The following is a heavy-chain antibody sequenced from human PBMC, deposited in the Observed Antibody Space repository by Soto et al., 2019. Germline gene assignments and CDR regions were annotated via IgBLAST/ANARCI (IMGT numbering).Heavy chain of an antibody. CDR3: VREGSVTTVTQLYY. V-gene: IGHV3-48*01. Sequence: EVQLVESGGGLVQPGGSLRLSCAASGFTFSSYKMNWVRQAPGKGLEWVSYISSSGSTIYYADSVKGRFTISRANVKNSLYLQMSSMRADDTAVYVCVREGSVTTVTQLYYWGQGTLVSVSS. CDR2: ISSSGSTI. CDR1: GFTFSSYK. J-gene: IGHJ4*02. D-gene: IGHD4-17*01.